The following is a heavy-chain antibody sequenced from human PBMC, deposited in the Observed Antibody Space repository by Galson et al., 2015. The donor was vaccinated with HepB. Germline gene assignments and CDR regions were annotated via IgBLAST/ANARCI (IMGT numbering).Heavy chain of an antibody. V-gene: IGHV4-39*01. D-gene: IGHD6-19*01. CDR3: ARPRYISGWLYGYFDL. J-gene: IGHJ2*01. CDR2: IYYSGRT. Sequence: ATLSLTCPVSGGSIRSSSYYWGWIRQPPGKGLEWIGSIYYSGRTFYNPSLKSRVTISVDASKNQFSLKVRSMTAADTAAYYCARPRYISGWLYGYFDLWGRGTLVTVPA. CDR1: GGSIRSSSYY.